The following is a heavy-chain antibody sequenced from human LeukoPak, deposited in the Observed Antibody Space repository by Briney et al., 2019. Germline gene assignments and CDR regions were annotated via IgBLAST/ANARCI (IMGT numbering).Heavy chain of an antibody. V-gene: IGHV3-30*02. CDR2: IRYDGSNK. CDR1: GFTFSSYG. Sequence: GGSLRLSCAASGFTFSSYGMHWVRQAPGKGLEWVAFIRYDGSNKYYADSVKGRFTISRDNAKNSLYLQMNSLRAEDTALYYCARPGEGYCSSTSCYELAFDIWGQGTMVTVSS. CDR3: ARPGEGYCSSTSCYELAFDI. D-gene: IGHD2-2*01. J-gene: IGHJ3*02.